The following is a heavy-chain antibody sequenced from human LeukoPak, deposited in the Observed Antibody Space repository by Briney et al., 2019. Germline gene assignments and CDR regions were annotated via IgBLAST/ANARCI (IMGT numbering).Heavy chain of an antibody. V-gene: IGHV3-64D*06. CDR1: GFTFSSYA. CDR3: VEPAHHDYGDYGDWFDP. CDR2: ISSNGGST. D-gene: IGHD4-17*01. Sequence: GGSLRLSCSASGFTFSSYAMHWVRQAPGKGLEYVSAISSNGGSTYYADSVKGRFTISRDNSKHTLYLQRSSLRAEDTAVYCCVEPAHHDYGDYGDWFDPWGEGTLVTVSS. J-gene: IGHJ5*02.